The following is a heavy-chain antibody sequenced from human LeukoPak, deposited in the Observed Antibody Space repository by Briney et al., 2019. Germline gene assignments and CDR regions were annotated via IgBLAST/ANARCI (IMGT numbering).Heavy chain of an antibody. J-gene: IGHJ6*02. CDR3: ARVGGGTVGVTYYYYGMDV. D-gene: IGHD1-26*01. CDR2: IYYSGST. V-gene: IGHV4-31*03. CDR1: GGSISSGGYY. Sequence: NPSETLSLTCTVSGGSISSGGYYWSWIRQHPGKGLGWIGYIYYSGSTYYNPSLRSRVTISVDTSKNQFSLKLSSVTAADTAVYYCARVGGGTVGVTYYYYGMDVWGQGTTVTVSS.